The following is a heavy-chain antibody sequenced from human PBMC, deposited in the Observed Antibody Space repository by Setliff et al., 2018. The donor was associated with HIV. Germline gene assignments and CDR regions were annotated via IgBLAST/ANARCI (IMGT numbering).Heavy chain of an antibody. CDR2: VYSSGNT. CDR3: ARSIYGSRSYPLDS. D-gene: IGHD3-10*01. J-gene: IGHJ5*01. V-gene: IGHV4-4*07. Sequence: PSETLSLTCIVSGASISSQYWSWIRQPAGKGLEWIGRVYSSGNTNYNPSFKSRVTMSVDTSKNQFSLNLNSVTAADAAVYYCARSIYGSRSYPLDSWGQGTRVTVSS. CDR1: GASISSQY.